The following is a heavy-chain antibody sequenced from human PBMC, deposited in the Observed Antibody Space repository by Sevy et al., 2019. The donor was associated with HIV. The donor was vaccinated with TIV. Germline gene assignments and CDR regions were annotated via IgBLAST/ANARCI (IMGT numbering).Heavy chain of an antibody. J-gene: IGHJ6*03. D-gene: IGHD3-22*01. CDR1: GFSFDSYG. CDR2: ISGSGTRP. Sequence: GGSLRLSCAVSGFSFDSYGMTWVRQAPGKGLEWVSGISGSGTRPYYADSVKGRFIISRDNSKNTLYLQMNSLRSEEQALYYCAKGGGGHYDPDEIGYYFYYYNMDVWGKGTTVTVSS. CDR3: AKGGGGHYDPDEIGYYFYYYNMDV. V-gene: IGHV3-23*01.